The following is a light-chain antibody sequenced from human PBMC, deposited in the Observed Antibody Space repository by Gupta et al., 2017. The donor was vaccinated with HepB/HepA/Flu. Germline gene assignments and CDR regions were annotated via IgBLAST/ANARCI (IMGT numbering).Light chain of an antibody. Sequence: DIVMTQSPDSLAVSLGARAAINCKSSQSVLYSSNNKNYLAWYQQKPGHPPKLLIYWASTRESGVPDRFSGSGSGADFTLTISSLEAEDVAVYYCQQYHSLPLTFGGGIKVEIK. V-gene: IGKV4-1*01. J-gene: IGKJ4*01. CDR1: QSVLYSSNNKNY. CDR3: QQYHSLPLT. CDR2: WAS.